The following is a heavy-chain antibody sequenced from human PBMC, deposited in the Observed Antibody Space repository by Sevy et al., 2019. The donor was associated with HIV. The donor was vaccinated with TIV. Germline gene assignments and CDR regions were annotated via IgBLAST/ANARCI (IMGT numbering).Heavy chain of an antibody. Sequence: SETLSLTCTVSGGSISTYYWSWIRQPPGKGLEWIGYIYYSGTTFYNPSLKSRVTMSIDTSKTQFSLRLTSVTAADTAVYYCARDRGCCDSTSCSDYLDVWGKGTTVTVSS. CDR3: ARDRGCCDSTSCSDYLDV. CDR2: IYYSGTT. V-gene: IGHV4-59*01. CDR1: GGSISTYY. D-gene: IGHD2-2*01. J-gene: IGHJ6*03.